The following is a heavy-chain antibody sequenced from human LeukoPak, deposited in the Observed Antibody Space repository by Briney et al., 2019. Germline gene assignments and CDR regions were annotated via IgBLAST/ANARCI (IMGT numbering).Heavy chain of an antibody. D-gene: IGHD6-25*01. CDR2: IYYSGST. J-gene: IGHJ4*02. V-gene: IGHV4-28*01. CDR3: ASGSAAGYYFDY. CDR1: GYSISSSNW. Sequence: KPSETLSLTCAVSGYSISSSNWGGWIRQPPGKGREWIGYIYYSGSTYYNPSLKSRVTMSVDTSKNQFSLELTSVTAVDTAVYYCASGSAAGYYFDYWGQGILVTVSS.